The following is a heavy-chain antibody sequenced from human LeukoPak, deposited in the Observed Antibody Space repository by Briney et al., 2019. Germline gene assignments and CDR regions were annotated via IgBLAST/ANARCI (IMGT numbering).Heavy chain of an antibody. J-gene: IGHJ4*02. V-gene: IGHV4-38-2*02. CDR1: GYSISSGYY. D-gene: IGHD6-13*01. CDR2: IYHSGST. CDR3: ARVGYSSSWYLRYFDY. Sequence: PSETLSLTCTVSGYSISSGYYWGWIRQPPGKGLEWIGSIYHSGSTYYNPSLKSRVTISVDTSKNQFSLKLSSVTAADTAVYYCARVGYSSSWYLRYFDYWGQGTLVTVSS.